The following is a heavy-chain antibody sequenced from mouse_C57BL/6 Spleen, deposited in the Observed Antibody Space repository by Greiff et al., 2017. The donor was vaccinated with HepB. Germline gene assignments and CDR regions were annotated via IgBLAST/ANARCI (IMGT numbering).Heavy chain of an antibody. V-gene: IGHV1-55*01. Sequence: QVQLQQPGAELVKPGASVKMSCKASGYTFTSYWITWVKQRPGQGLEWIGDIYPGSGSTNYNEKFKSKATLTVDTSSSTAYMQLSSLTSEDSAVYYCAREGGSSGYWFAYWGQGTLVTVSA. CDR2: IYPGSGST. CDR1: GYTFTSYW. CDR3: AREGGSSGYWFAY. J-gene: IGHJ3*01. D-gene: IGHD3-2*02.